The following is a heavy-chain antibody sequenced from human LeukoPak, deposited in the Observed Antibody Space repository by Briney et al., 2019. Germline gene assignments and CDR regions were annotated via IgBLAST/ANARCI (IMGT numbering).Heavy chain of an antibody. J-gene: IGHJ2*01. CDR1: GYSFTSYW. V-gene: IGHV5-51*01. CDR2: IYPGDSDT. CDR3: ARGPAGYCSSTSCSPGYFDL. D-gene: IGHD2-2*01. Sequence: GESLKISCKGSGYSFTSYWIGWVRQMPGKGLEWMGIIYPGDSDTRYSPSFQGQVTISADKSISTAYLQWSSLKALDTAMYYCARGPAGYCSSTSCSPGYFDLWGRGTLVTVSS.